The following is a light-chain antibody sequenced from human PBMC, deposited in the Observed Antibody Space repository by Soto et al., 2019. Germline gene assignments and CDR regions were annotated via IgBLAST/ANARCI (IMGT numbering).Light chain of an antibody. CDR1: QSLLHSNGYNY. J-gene: IGKJ3*01. CDR2: LTS. Sequence: IVMTQSQISLPVTPGEPASISCRSSQSLLHSNGYNYLNWYLQKPGQSPQLLIYLTSTRASGVHDRFSGSVSGTDFTLKISNVEAEDVGGYFCMQALQSPFTFGPGTKVYI. V-gene: IGKV2-28*01. CDR3: MQALQSPFT.